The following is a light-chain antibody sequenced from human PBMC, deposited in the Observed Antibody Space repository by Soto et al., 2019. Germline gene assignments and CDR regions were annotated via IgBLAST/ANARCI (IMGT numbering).Light chain of an antibody. CDR1: SSDVGGYNY. V-gene: IGLV2-14*01. CDR3: CSFTSSNTHV. J-gene: IGLJ1*01. CDR2: EVN. Sequence: QSALAQPASVSGSPGQSITISCTGTSSDVGGYNYVSWYQQHPGKVPKLILFEVNKRPSGVSGRFSGSKSGNTASLTISGLQAEDEADYYCCSFTSSNTHVFGTGTRSPS.